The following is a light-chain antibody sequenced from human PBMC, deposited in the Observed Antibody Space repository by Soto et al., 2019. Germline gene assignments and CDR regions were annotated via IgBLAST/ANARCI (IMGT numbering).Light chain of an antibody. CDR1: SSDVGGYNY. CDR3: TSYTTSSTYV. J-gene: IGLJ1*01. CDR2: DVA. V-gene: IGLV2-14*01. Sequence: QSVLTQPASVSGSPGQSIAISCTGTSSDVGGYNYVSWYQQHPSKAPKLMLYDVAIRPSGVSDRFSGSKSGNTASLTISGLQAEDEADYYCTSYTTSSTYVFGTGTRSPS.